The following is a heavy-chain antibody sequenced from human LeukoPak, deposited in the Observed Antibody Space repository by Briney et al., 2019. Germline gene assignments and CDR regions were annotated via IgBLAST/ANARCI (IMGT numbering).Heavy chain of an antibody. CDR3: ARGYDSSAYYPFNY. CDR1: GGFLSTHH. D-gene: IGHD3-22*01. CDR2: ISDSGST. J-gene: IGHJ4*02. V-gene: IGHV4-59*11. Sequence: SETLSLTCVVSGGFLSTHHWSWIRQSPGRGLEWIGYISDSGSTNYNPSLKSRVTISVDTSKNQFSLMLSSVTAADTAVYYCARGYDSSAYYPFNYWGQGTLVTDSP.